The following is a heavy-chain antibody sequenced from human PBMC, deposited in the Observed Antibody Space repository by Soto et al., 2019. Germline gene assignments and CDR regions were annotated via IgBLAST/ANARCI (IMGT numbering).Heavy chain of an antibody. D-gene: IGHD3-22*01. CDR1: GGTPSNSA. Sequence: QVHLLLQSGAEVKKPGYSEKVSCEASGGTPSNSAISWVRQAPGQGLEWMGGIIPVFGLVKYAQNFQGRVTITADESTNTAYMELSSLRPEDTAVYYCAGGRIVVVGSRAYYGMDVWGQGTTVTLFS. CDR3: AGGRIVVVGSRAYYGMDV. CDR2: IIPVFGLV. J-gene: IGHJ6*02. V-gene: IGHV1-69*01.